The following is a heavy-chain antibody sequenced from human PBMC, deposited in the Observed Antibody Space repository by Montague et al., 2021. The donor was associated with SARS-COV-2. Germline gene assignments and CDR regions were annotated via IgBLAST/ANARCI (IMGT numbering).Heavy chain of an antibody. CDR1: GDSVASDTAA. J-gene: IGHJ1*01. CDR2: TFYRSQWHT. CDR3: ARDGDYGGTWYSFLQN. V-gene: IGHV6-1*01. D-gene: IGHD4-17*01. Sequence: CAISGDSVASDTAAWHWIRQSPSRGLGWLGRTFYRSQWHTDSAASVRSRISFSGDISKNQFSLHLNSVTPEDTAIYYCARDGDYGGTWYSFLQNWGQGTLGIVSS.